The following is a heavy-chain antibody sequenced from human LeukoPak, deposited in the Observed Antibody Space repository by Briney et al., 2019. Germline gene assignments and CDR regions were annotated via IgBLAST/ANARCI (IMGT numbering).Heavy chain of an antibody. Sequence: GGSLRLSCEASGFTFSTYSMNWVRQAPGKGLEWVSYISGGSSTIYYADSVKGRFTISRDNAKNSLYLQMDGLRAEDTAVYYCAREEPLRLGPNNWFDPWGQGTLVTVSP. CDR3: AREEPLRLGPNNWFDP. J-gene: IGHJ5*02. CDR2: ISGGSSTI. D-gene: IGHD1-14*01. V-gene: IGHV3-48*04. CDR1: GFTFSTYS.